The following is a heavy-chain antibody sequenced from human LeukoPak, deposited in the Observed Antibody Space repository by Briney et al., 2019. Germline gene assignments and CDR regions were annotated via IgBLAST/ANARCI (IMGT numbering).Heavy chain of an antibody. CDR3: ARVVYDSSGPTHEYYFDY. Sequence: GGSLRLSCAASGFTFSSYGMHWVRQAPGKGLEWVAFIRYDGSNKYYADSVKGRFTISRDNSKNTLYLQMNSLRAEDTAVYYCARVVYDSSGPTHEYYFDYWGQGTLVTVSS. CDR1: GFTFSSYG. CDR2: IRYDGSNK. D-gene: IGHD3-22*01. J-gene: IGHJ4*02. V-gene: IGHV3-30*02.